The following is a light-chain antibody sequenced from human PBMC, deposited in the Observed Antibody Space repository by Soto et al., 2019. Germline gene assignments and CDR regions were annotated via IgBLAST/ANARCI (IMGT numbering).Light chain of an antibody. CDR3: QQYNNWPPIT. CDR2: DAS. CDR1: QSVSSY. V-gene: IGKV3D-15*01. J-gene: IGKJ5*01. Sequence: EIVMTQSPATLSFSPGERATLSCRASQSVSSYLAWYQQKPGQAPRLLIYDASTRATGIPARFSGSGSGTEFILTIRSLQSEDFGVYYCQQYNNWPPITFGQGTRLEIK.